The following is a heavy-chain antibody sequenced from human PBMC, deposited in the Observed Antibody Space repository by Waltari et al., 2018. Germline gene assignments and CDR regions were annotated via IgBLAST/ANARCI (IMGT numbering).Heavy chain of an antibody. J-gene: IGHJ5*02. CDR2: IYYSGST. V-gene: IGHV4-59*11. Sequence: QVQLQESGPGLVKPSETLSLTCTVSGGSISSHYWSWIRQHAGKGLEWIGYIYYSGSTNYNPSLKSRVTISVDTSKNQFSLKLSSVTAADTAVYYCARESRYYGSGSYGFDPWGQGTLVTVSS. D-gene: IGHD3-10*01. CDR3: ARESRYYGSGSYGFDP. CDR1: GGSISSHY.